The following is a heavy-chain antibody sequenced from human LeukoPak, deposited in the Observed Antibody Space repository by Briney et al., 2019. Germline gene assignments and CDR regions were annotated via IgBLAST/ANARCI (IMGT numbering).Heavy chain of an antibody. Sequence: SKSGPTLVNPTQTLTLTCTFSGFSLSTSGMCVSWIRQPPGKALEWLARIDWDDDKFYNTSLKTRLTISKDTSKNQVVLTMTNMDPVDTATYYCAHCLQWLVPLDDAFDIWGQGTMVTVSS. CDR2: IDWDDDK. V-gene: IGHV2-70*17. D-gene: IGHD6-19*01. CDR3: AHCLQWLVPLDDAFDI. J-gene: IGHJ3*02. CDR1: GFSLSTSGMC.